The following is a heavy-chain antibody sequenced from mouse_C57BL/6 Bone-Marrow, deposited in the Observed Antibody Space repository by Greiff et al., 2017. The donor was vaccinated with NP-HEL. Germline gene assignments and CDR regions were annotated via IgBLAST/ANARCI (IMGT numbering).Heavy chain of an antibody. J-gene: IGHJ1*03. Sequence: VQLQQSGGDLVKPGGSLKLSCAASGFTFSSYGMSWVRQTPDKRLEWVATISSGGSYTYYPDSVKGRFTISRDNAKNTLYLQMSSLKSEDTAMYYCARQSYGYWYFDVWGTGTTVTVSS. D-gene: IGHD2-10*02. CDR2: ISSGGSYT. CDR3: ARQSYGYWYFDV. V-gene: IGHV5-6*01. CDR1: GFTFSSYG.